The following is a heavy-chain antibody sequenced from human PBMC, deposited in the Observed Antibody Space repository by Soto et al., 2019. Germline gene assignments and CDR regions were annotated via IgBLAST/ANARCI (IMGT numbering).Heavy chain of an antibody. D-gene: IGHD6-13*01. CDR3: AKSRSWYDGGSRYFDY. CDR1: GYTFAGYY. J-gene: IGHJ4*02. CDR2: INPNSGGT. V-gene: IGHV1-2*02. Sequence: ASVKVSCKASGYTFAGYYMHWVRQAPGQGLEWMGWINPNSGGTNYAQKFQGRVTMTRDTSISTAYMELSSLRSEDTAVYYCAKSRSWYDGGSRYFDYWGQGTLVTVSS.